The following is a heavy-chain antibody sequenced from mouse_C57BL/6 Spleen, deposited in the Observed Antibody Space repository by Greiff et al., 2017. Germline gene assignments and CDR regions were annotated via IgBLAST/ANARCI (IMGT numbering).Heavy chain of an antibody. Sequence: VKLMESGAELVKPGASVKISCKASGYAFSSYWMNWVKQRPGKGLEWIGQIYPGDGDTNYNGKFKGKATLTADKSSSTAYMQLSSLTSADSAVYICASNYSSSYQFAYWGQGTLVTVSA. V-gene: IGHV1-80*01. CDR1: GYAFSSYW. CDR2: IYPGDGDT. J-gene: IGHJ3*01. D-gene: IGHD1-1*01. CDR3: ASNYSSSYQFAY.